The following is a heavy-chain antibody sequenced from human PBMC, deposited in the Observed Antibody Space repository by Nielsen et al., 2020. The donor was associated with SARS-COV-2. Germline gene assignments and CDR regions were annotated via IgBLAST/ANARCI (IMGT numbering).Heavy chain of an antibody. Sequence: GESLKISCAASGLTFSTYAMTWVRQAPGKGLEWVSGISGSGGSTYYADSVKGRFTISRDSSKNTLYLQMNSLRAEDTAVYYCAKDLYDWNYGIDYWGQGTLVTVSS. D-gene: IGHD1-7*01. V-gene: IGHV3-23*01. CDR2: ISGSGGST. J-gene: IGHJ4*02. CDR1: GLTFSTYA. CDR3: AKDLYDWNYGIDY.